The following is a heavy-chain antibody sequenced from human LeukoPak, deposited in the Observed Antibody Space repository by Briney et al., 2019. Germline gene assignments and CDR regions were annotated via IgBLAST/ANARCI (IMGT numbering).Heavy chain of an antibody. CDR3: ARVSSDYDSSGYYNDY. Sequence: ASVKVSCKASGYTFTSYYMHWVRQAPGQGLEWMGIINPSGGSTSYAQKFQGRVTMTRDTPTSTVYMELSSLRSEDTAVYYCARVSSDYDSSGYYNDYWGQGTLVTVSS. V-gene: IGHV1-46*01. D-gene: IGHD3-22*01. CDR1: GYTFTSYY. J-gene: IGHJ4*02. CDR2: INPSGGST.